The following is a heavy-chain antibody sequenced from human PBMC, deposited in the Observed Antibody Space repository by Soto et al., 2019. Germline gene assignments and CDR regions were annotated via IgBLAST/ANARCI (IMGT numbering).Heavy chain of an antibody. J-gene: IGHJ6*02. CDR3: ARDETLAVAGMDPYYGMDV. D-gene: IGHD6-19*01. Sequence: EVQLVESGGGLVQPGGSLRLSCAASGFTFSSYSMNWVRQAPGKGLEWVSYIRSSSSTIYYADSVKGRFTISRDNAKNSLYLQMNSLRDEDTAVYYCARDETLAVAGMDPYYGMDVLGQGTTVTVSS. V-gene: IGHV3-48*02. CDR1: GFTFSSYS. CDR2: IRSSSSTI.